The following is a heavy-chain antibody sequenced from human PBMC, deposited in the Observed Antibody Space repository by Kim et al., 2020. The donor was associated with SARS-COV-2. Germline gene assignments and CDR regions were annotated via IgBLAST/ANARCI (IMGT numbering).Heavy chain of an antibody. CDR2: IIPIFGTA. D-gene: IGHD1-1*01. Sequence: SVKVSCKASGGTFSSYAISWVRQAPGQGLEWMGGIIPIFGTANYAQKFQGRVRITADESTSTAYMELSSLRSEDTAVYYFAALLYTTGMTLRINGRDVWGQGTTVTVSS. J-gene: IGHJ6*02. V-gene: IGHV1-69*13. CDR3: AALLYTTGMTLRINGRDV. CDR1: GGTFSSYA.